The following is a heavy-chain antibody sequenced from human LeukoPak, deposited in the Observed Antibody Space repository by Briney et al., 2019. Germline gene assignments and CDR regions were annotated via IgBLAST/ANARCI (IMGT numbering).Heavy chain of an antibody. D-gene: IGHD1-26*01. CDR2: IYYSGST. CDR1: GGSISSYY. CDR3: ARSLVGATTFDH. Sequence: SETLSLTCTVSGGSISSYYWSWIRQPPGKGLEWIGYIYYSGSTNYNPSLKSRVTISVDTSKNQFSLKLSSVTAADTAVYYCARSLVGATTFDHWGQGTLVTVSS. J-gene: IGHJ4*02. V-gene: IGHV4-59*08.